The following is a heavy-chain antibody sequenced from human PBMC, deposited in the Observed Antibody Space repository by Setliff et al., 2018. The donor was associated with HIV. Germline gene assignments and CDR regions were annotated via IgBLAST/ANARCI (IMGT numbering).Heavy chain of an antibody. V-gene: IGHV4-59*01. Sequence: SETLSLTCTVSGGSISSYYWSWIRQSPGKGLEWLGYIYYSGSTNYNPSLKSRVTISVDTSKNQFSLTLNSVTAADTAVYYCARHGAFYYYYYMDVWGKGTTVTVSS. CDR3: ARHGAFYYYYYMDV. CDR2: IYYSGST. CDR1: GGSISSYY. J-gene: IGHJ6*03.